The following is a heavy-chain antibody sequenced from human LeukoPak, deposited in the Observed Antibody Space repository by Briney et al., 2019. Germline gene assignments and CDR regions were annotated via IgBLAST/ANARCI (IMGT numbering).Heavy chain of an antibody. V-gene: IGHV3-21*01. CDR2: ISSSSSYI. CDR1: GFTFSSYS. Sequence: GGSLRLSCAASGFTFSSYSMNWVRQAPGKGLEWVSSISSSSSYIYCADSVKGRFTISRDNAKNSLYLQMNSLRAEDTAVYYCARYDYGDYYFDYWGQGTLVTVSS. D-gene: IGHD4-17*01. J-gene: IGHJ4*02. CDR3: ARYDYGDYYFDY.